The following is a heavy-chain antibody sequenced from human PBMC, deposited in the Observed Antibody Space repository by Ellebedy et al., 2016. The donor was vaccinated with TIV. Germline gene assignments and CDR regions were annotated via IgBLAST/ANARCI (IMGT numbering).Heavy chain of an antibody. V-gene: IGHV1-18*01. Sequence: ASVKVSXXASGYTFTSVGLSWVLQAPGQGLEWMGWISAYNGDINYAQNFQGRVAMTTETATSTVYVDLRSLRSDDTAVYYCARVSVDVVIGYQYFYMDIWGKGTTVTVSS. CDR2: ISAYNGDI. J-gene: IGHJ6*03. CDR1: GYTFTSVG. CDR3: ARVSVDVVIGYQYFYMDI. D-gene: IGHD6-6*01.